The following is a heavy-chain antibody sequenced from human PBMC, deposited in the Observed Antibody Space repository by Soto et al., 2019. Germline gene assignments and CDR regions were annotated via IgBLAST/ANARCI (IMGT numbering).Heavy chain of an antibody. CDR2: IYYSGST. Sequence: SETLSLTCTVSGGSISSGDYYWSWIRQPPGKGLEWIGYIYYSGSTYYNPSLKSRVTISVDTSKNQFSLKLSSVTAADTAVYYCASADYYDSSGYYNWGQGTLVTVSS. V-gene: IGHV4-30-4*01. CDR3: ASADYYDSSGYYN. CDR1: GGSISSGDYY. J-gene: IGHJ4*02. D-gene: IGHD3-22*01.